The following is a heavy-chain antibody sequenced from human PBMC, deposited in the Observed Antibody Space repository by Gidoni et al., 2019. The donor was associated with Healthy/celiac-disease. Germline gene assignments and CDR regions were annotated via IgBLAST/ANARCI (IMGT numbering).Heavy chain of an antibody. CDR2: ISYDGSNK. CDR3: ARDRSSGYPDAFDI. V-gene: IGHV3-30*03. D-gene: IGHD3-22*01. Sequence: QVQLVESGGGVVQPWRSRALSCAASGFTFSSYGMHWVRQAGKGLAGVAVISYDGSNKYYADSVKGRFTISRDNSKNTLYLQMNSLRAEDTAVYYCARDRSSGYPDAFDIWGQGTMVTVSS. CDR1: GFTFSSYG. J-gene: IGHJ3*02.